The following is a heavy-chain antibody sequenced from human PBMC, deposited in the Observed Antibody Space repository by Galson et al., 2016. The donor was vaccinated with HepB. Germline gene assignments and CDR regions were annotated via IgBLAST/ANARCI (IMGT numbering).Heavy chain of an antibody. J-gene: IGHJ6*02. V-gene: IGHV3-74*01. D-gene: IGHD2/OR15-2a*01. CDR1: GFTFSSYW. Sequence: SLRLSCAASGFTFSSYWMHWVRQATGRGLVWVSRINTDGSRTNYADSVKGRVTISRDNAKNTLYLQMNSLRAEDTAVYYCARAGFKGFSNGMDVWGQGTTVTVFS. CDR3: ARAGFKGFSNGMDV. CDR2: INTDGSRT.